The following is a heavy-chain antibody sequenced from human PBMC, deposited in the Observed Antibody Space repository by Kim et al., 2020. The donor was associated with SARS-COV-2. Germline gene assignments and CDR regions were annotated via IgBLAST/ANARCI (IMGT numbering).Heavy chain of an antibody. CDR3: ARELAAATENYYYGMDV. J-gene: IGHJ6*02. D-gene: IGHD6-13*01. V-gene: IGHV1-69*01. Sequence: FQGRVTITADESTSTAYMELSSLRSEDTAVYYCARELAAATENYYYGMDVWGQGTTVTVSS.